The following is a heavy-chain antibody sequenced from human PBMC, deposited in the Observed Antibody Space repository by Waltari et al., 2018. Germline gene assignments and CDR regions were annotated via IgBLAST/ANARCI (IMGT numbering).Heavy chain of an antibody. Sequence: VQLVESGGGLVQPGVSLSLSCAASGFTFSSYAMSWVRQAPGKGLEWIGYIYYSGSTNYNPSPKSRVTISVDTSKNQFSLKLSSVTAADTAVYYCARWTGVNWYFDLWGRGTLVTVSS. CDR1: GFTFSSYA. J-gene: IGHJ2*01. CDR2: IYYSGST. V-gene: IGHV4-59*01. CDR3: ARWTGVNWYFDL. D-gene: IGHD3-10*01.